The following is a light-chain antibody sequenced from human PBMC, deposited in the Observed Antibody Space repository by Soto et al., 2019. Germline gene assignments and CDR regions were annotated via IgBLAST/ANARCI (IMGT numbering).Light chain of an antibody. CDR2: GAS. Sequence: EIVLTQSPGTLSLSPGERATLSCRASQSVSSSYLAWYQQKPGQAPRLLIYGASSRATGITDRFSGSGSGTDFTLTIRSLEPEEFAVYYCQQCGSSPLFTFGHGTKGDVK. J-gene: IGKJ3*01. CDR3: QQCGSSPLFT. V-gene: IGKV3-20*01. CDR1: QSVSSSY.